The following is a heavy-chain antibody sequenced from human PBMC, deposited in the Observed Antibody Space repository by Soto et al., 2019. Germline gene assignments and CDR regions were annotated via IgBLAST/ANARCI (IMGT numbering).Heavy chain of an antibody. J-gene: IGHJ4*02. CDR2: IGTAGDP. V-gene: IGHV3-13*05. CDR3: ARPWDTAMVSTWNY. Sequence: GRSLRLSYAASGFTFSSYDMHWVRQATGKGLEWVSAIGTAGDPYYPGSVKGRFTISRENAKNSLYLQMNSLRAEDTAVDYCARPWDTAMVSTWNYGGQGTLVTVSS. D-gene: IGHD5-18*01. CDR1: GFTFSSYD.